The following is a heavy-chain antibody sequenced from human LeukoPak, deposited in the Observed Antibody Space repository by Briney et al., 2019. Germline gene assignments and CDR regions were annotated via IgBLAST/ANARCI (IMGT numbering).Heavy chain of an antibody. Sequence: GGSLRLSCAASGFTFSNAWMSWVRQAPGKGLEWVGRIKSKTDGGTTDYAASVKGRFTISRDDSKNSLYLQVNSLKTEDTAVYYCARRRYDSSGYNWDYWGQGTLVTVSS. J-gene: IGHJ4*02. V-gene: IGHV3-15*01. CDR3: ARRRYDSSGYNWDY. D-gene: IGHD3-22*01. CDR1: GFTFSNAW. CDR2: IKSKTDGGTT.